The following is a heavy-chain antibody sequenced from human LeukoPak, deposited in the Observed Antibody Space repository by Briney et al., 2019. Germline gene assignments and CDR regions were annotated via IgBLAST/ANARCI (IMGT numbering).Heavy chain of an antibody. CDR1: GFSFTSSG. CDR2: IPHDGTNE. CDR3: AEDMNTGCCNWFDS. Sequence: PGGSLRLSFAASGFSFTSSGMHSVRQAPGKGLEWVAFIPHDGTNEYYTDSVKGRFTVSRDNFQHTLYLQMNSLRPEDTAVYSCAEDMNTGCCNWFDSWGQGTLVTVSS. D-gene: IGHD6-19*01. J-gene: IGHJ5*01. V-gene: IGHV3-30*02.